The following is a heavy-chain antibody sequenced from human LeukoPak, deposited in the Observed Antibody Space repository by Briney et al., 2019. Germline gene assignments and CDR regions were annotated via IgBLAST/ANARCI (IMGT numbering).Heavy chain of an antibody. J-gene: IGHJ4*02. D-gene: IGHD6-13*01. CDR1: GFTFSSYS. V-gene: IGHV3-21*01. Sequence: GGSLGLSCAASGFTFSSYSMNWVRQAPGKGLEWVSSISSSSSYIYYADSVKGRFTISRDNAKHSLYLQMNSLRAEDTAVYYCARDEAAAGTASHWGQGTLVTVSS. CDR3: ARDEAAAGTASH. CDR2: ISSSSSYI.